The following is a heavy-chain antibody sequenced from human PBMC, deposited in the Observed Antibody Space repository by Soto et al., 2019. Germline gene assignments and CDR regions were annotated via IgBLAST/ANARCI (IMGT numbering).Heavy chain of an antibody. V-gene: IGHV1-69*02. J-gene: IGHJ4*02. CDR1: GGTFSSYT. D-gene: IGHD2-15*01. CDR2: IIPILGIA. Sequence: QVQLVQSGAEVKKPGSSVKVSCKASGGTFSSYTISWVRQAPGQGLEWMGRIIPILGIANYAQKFQGRVTITADKSTSTAYMELSSLRSEDTAVYYCARGHQYCSGGSCYSDYWGQGTLVTVSS. CDR3: ARGHQYCSGGSCYSDY.